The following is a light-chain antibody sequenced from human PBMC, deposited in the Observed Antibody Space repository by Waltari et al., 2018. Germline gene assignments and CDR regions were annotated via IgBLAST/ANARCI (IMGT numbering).Light chain of an antibody. J-gene: IGKJ2*01. V-gene: IGKV2-30*01. CDR2: KVS. CDR1: QSIVYSDGNIY. CDR3: MQGTSWPYT. Sequence: DVVMTQSPLSLPVTLGQPASISFKSSQSIVYSDGNIYLNWIQQRPGQTPRHRINKVSTRDSGGPDRFSGSGSGTDFTLKISSVEAEDVGVYYCMQGTSWPYTFGQGTKLEIK.